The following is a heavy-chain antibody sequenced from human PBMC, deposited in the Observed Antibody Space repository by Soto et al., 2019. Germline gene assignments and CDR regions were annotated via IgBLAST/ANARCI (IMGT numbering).Heavy chain of an antibody. Sequence: PSQTLSLTCAISGDSVSSNSAAWNWIRQSPSRGLEWLGRTYYRSKWYNDYAVSVKSRITINPDTSKNQFSLQLNSVTPEDTAVYYCARDGAPSSSWSPKPNWFDPWGQGTLVTVSS. J-gene: IGHJ5*02. CDR3: ARDGAPSSSWSPKPNWFDP. D-gene: IGHD6-13*01. V-gene: IGHV6-1*01. CDR1: GDSVSSNSAA. CDR2: TYYRSKWYN.